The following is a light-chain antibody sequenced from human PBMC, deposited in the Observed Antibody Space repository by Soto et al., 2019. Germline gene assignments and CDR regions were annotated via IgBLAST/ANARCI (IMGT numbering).Light chain of an antibody. CDR2: GAS. V-gene: IGKV3-15*01. CDR3: QHGNNGPLT. CDR1: QSINSE. J-gene: IGKJ2*01. Sequence: EIVMTQSPATLSLSPGERAALSCRASQSINSELAWYQQKPGQPPRLLIYGASTRATGVSARFIGSESGSESTFTISGLQSEDLAVYFCQHGNNGPLTFGQGARLEI.